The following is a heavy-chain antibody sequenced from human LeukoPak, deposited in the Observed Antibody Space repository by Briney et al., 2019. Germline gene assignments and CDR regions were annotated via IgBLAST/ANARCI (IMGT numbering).Heavy chain of an antibody. CDR2: VSGSGGST. J-gene: IGHJ4*02. V-gene: IGHV3-23*01. Sequence: PGGSLRLSCAASGFTFSRHSMNWVRQAPGKGLEWVSIVSGSGGSTNYADSVKGRFTISRDNSKNTLYLQMNTLRAEDTAVYYCAKGHLYSTSSTSFDYWGQGTLVTVSS. CDR3: AKGHLYSTSSTSFDY. CDR1: GFTFSRHS. D-gene: IGHD6-6*01.